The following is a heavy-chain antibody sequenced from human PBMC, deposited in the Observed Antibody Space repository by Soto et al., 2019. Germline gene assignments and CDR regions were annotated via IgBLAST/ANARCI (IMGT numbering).Heavy chain of an antibody. D-gene: IGHD3-9*01. Sequence: SETLSLTCTVSSGSISTYYWSWIRQPPGKALEWIGYIYYRGNTNYNPSFKSRVTISLDTSKNQFSLRLSSVTAADTAVYYCARHPGYYDVLTGYSTYYFDYWGQGTLVTVSS. J-gene: IGHJ4*02. CDR2: IYYRGNT. V-gene: IGHV4-59*08. CDR3: ARHPGYYDVLTGYSTYYFDY. CDR1: SGSISTYY.